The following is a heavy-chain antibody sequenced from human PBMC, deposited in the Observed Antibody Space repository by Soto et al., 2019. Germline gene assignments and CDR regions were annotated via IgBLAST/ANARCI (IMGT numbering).Heavy chain of an antibody. CDR2: MQPSSGRT. J-gene: IGHJ4*02. CDR1: GYSFTSLD. D-gene: IGHD1-26*01. Sequence: QVQLVQSGAEVREPGASVKVSCKASGYSFTSLDINWVRQTTGQGLEWMGWMQPSSGRTGYAQKFQGRVTMTRDTSINTAYMELRSLTSDDTAFYYCARGVTAGVDYCGQGTLVTVSS. CDR3: ARGVTAGVDY. V-gene: IGHV1-8*01.